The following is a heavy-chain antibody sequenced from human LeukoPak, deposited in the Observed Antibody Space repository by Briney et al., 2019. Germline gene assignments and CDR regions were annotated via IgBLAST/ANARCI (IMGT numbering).Heavy chain of an antibody. CDR3: ARTGMTTVVTNWFDP. CDR1: GYTFTGYY. V-gene: IGHV1-2*02. CDR2: INPNSGGA. D-gene: IGHD4-23*01. J-gene: IGHJ5*02. Sequence: ASVKVSCKASGYTFTGYYMHWVRQAPGQGLEWMGWINPNSGGANYAQKFQGRVTMTRDTSISTAYMELSRLRSDDTAVYYCARTGMTTVVTNWFDPWGQGTLVTVSS.